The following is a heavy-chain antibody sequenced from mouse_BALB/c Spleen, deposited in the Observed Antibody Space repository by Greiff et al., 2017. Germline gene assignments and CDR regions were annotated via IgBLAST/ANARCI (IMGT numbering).Heavy chain of an antibody. J-gene: IGHJ1*01. V-gene: IGHV5-6-4*01. CDR2: ISSGGSYT. D-gene: IGHD3-3*01. CDR1: GFTFSSYT. CDR3: TRGDGYFDV. Sequence: DVHLVESGGGLVQPGGSLKLSCAASGFTFSSYTMSWVRQTPEKRLEWVATISSGGSYTYYPDSVKGRFTISRDNAKNTLYLQMSSLKSEDTAMYYCTRGDGYFDVWGAGTTVTVSS.